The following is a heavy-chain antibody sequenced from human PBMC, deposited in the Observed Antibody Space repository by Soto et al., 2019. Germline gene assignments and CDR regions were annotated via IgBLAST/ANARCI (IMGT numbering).Heavy chain of an antibody. CDR1: GFSLSTIGVG. V-gene: IGHV2-5*02. CDR2: IYWDDDK. D-gene: IGHD2-21*02. J-gene: IGHJ6*02. Sequence: QITLKESGPTLVKPTQTLTLTCTFSGFSLSTIGVGVGWIRQPPGKALEWLALIYWDDDKRYSPSLKSRLTVTKDTSKNQVALTITNIDPVDTATYYCVQSRCGGDCLQSYSSHSYYGLDVWGQGTTVTVSS. CDR3: VQSRCGGDCLQSYSSHSYYGLDV.